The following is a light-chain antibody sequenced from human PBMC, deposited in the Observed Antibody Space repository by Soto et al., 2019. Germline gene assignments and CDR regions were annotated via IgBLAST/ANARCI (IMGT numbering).Light chain of an antibody. J-gene: IGKJ5*01. Sequence: EVVMTQSPAPPSVSPGEGATLSCRASQSVMSNYLSWYQQKPGQPPRLLIYGASTRATGIPDRFSGSGSGTDFTLTISGLEPADLGVYYCQQRHNWPITFGQGTRLEIK. V-gene: IGKV3D-20*02. CDR1: QSVMSNY. CDR2: GAS. CDR3: QQRHNWPIT.